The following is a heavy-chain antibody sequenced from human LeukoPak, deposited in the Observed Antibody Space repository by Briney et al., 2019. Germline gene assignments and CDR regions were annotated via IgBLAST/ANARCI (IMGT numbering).Heavy chain of an antibody. Sequence: SETLSLTRTVSGGSISSYYWSWIRQSPGKGLEWIGYIYYGGSTDYNPSLKSRVTISKDTSKTQFSLRLSSVTAADTAVYYCARRRRATPILFDYWGQGTLVTVSS. CDR2: IYYGGST. CDR1: GGSISSYY. J-gene: IGHJ4*02. CDR3: ARRRRATPILFDY. V-gene: IGHV4-59*08. D-gene: IGHD5-12*01.